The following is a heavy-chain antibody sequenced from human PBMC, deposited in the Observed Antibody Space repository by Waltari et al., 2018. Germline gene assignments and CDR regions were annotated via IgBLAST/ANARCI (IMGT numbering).Heavy chain of an antibody. CDR1: GGSITSNRHY. J-gene: IGHJ3*01. CDR2: MSYNGAT. Sequence: QLQLQESGPGLGKPSETLSLTCIVSGGSITSNRHYWAWIRQPPGQGLGWIGTMSYNGATYSSPSLKSRVTVSRDTSKNHLSLKLDSVTAADTAVYYCATYIGASIGTAAFDVWGQDTMVTVSS. D-gene: IGHD5-12*01. V-gene: IGHV4-39*02. CDR3: ATYIGASIGTAAFDV.